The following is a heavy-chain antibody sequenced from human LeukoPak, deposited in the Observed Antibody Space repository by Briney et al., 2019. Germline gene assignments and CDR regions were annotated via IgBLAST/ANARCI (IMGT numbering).Heavy chain of an antibody. CDR1: GYTFTSYA. V-gene: IGHV1-2*02. CDR2: INPNSGGT. CDR3: AICSGGSCSLFDY. Sequence: GASVKVSCKASGYTFTSYAMNWVRQAPGQGLEWMGWINPNSGGTNYAQKFQGRVTMTRDTSISTAYMELSRLRSDDTAVYYCAICSGGSCSLFDYWGQGTLVTVSS. D-gene: IGHD2-15*01. J-gene: IGHJ4*02.